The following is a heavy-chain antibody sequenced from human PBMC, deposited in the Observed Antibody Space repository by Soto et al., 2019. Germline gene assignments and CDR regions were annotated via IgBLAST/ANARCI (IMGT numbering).Heavy chain of an antibody. CDR2: INPNSGGT. CDR1: GYTFTRSG. Sequence: ASVKVSCKASGYTFTRSGISWVRQAPGQGLEWMGWINPNSGGTNYAQKFQGWVTMTRDTSISTAYMELSRLRSDDTAVYYCAREWSIAAVSYYYGIPVWAQVTTVSVSS. V-gene: IGHV1-2*04. J-gene: IGHJ6*02. CDR3: AREWSIAAVSYYYGIPV. D-gene: IGHD6-13*01.